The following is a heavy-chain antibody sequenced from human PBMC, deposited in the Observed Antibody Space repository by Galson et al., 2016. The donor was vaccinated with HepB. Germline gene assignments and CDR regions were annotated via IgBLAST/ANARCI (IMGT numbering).Heavy chain of an antibody. Sequence: ETLSFTCTVSGGSVSSYYWSWIRQPPGKGLEWIAYIYYSGSTNYNPSLKSRVTISLDTSKNQFSLKLSSVTAADTAVYYCARDRAVAGTDHFDHWGQGTLVTVSS. J-gene: IGHJ4*02. CDR2: IYYSGST. V-gene: IGHV4-59*02. CDR3: ARDRAVAGTDHFDH. D-gene: IGHD6-19*01. CDR1: GGSVSSYY.